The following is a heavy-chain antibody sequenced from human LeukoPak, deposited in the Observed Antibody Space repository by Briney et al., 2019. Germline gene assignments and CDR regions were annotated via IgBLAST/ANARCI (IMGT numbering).Heavy chain of an antibody. CDR2: IYPGDSDT. V-gene: IGHV5-51*01. CDR3: ARLPYDFWSGYYRNYFDY. D-gene: IGHD3-3*01. Sequence: ESLKISCKGSGYRFTSDWIGWVRQMPGKGLEWMGIIYPGDSDTRYSPSFQGQVTISADKSVNTAYLQWSSLKASDTAMYYCARLPYDFWSGYYRNYFDYWGQGTLVTVSS. CDR1: GYRFTSDW. J-gene: IGHJ4*02.